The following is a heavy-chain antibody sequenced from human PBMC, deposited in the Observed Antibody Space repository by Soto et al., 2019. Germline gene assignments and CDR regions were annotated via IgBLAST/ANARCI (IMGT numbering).Heavy chain of an antibody. CDR1: GGSFSGYY. CDR2: INVSGST. CDR3: ARGKTIFDYYYDMDV. V-gene: IGHV4-34*01. J-gene: IGHJ6*02. D-gene: IGHD3-3*01. Sequence: SETLSLTCAVYGGSFSGYYWSWIRQPPGKGLEWIGEINVSGSTNYNPSLKSRVTISVDTSKNQFSLKLSSVTAADTAVYYCARGKTIFDYYYDMDVWGQGTTVTVSS.